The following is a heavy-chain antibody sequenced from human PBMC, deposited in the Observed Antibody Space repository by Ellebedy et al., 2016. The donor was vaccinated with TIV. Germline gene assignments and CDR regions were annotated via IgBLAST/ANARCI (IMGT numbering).Heavy chain of an antibody. V-gene: IGHV3-30-3*01. J-gene: IGHJ4*02. CDR1: GFTFSSYF. CDR2: ISFDGGNK. CDR3: ARSRGYTNGPHLDY. Sequence: GESLKISCAASGFTFSSYFMHWVRQAPGKGLEWVAGISFDGGNKFYAASVKGRFSISRDKSTNTLFLQMNSLRREDTAVYYCARSRGYTNGPHLDYWGQGALVTVSS. D-gene: IGHD5-18*01.